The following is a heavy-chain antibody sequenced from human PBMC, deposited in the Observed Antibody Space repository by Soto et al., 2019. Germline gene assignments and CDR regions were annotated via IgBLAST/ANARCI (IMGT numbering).Heavy chain of an antibody. J-gene: IGHJ5*02. D-gene: IGHD3-22*01. CDR3: ATYDSSDYYSGSPVGWFDP. Sequence: SETLSLTCTVSGGSISSGGYYWSWIRQHPGKGLEWIGYIYYSGSTYYNPSLKSRVTISVDTSKNQFSLKLSSVTAADTAVYYCATYDSSDYYSGSPVGWFDPWGQGTLVTVSS. CDR1: GGSISSGGYY. V-gene: IGHV4-31*03. CDR2: IYYSGST.